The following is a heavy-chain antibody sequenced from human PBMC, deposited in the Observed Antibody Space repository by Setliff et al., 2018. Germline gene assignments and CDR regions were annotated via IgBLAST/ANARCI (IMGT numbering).Heavy chain of an antibody. V-gene: IGHV4-59*05. D-gene: IGHD3-10*01. CDR2: IYYSGST. CDR1: GGSMNIHY. J-gene: IGHJ4*02. Sequence: PSETLSLTCTVSGGSMNIHYWSWIRQPPGKGLEWIGSIYYSGSTYYNPSLKSRVTISVDTSKNQFSLKLSSVTAADTAVYYCARERGGYFDYWGQGTLVTVSS. CDR3: ARERGGYFDY.